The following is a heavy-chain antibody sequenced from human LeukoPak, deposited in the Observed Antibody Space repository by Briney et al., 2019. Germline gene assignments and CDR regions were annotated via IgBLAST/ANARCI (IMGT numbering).Heavy chain of an antibody. CDR1: GFTFSSYW. D-gene: IGHD5-12*01. V-gene: IGHV3-7*01. CDR2: INQDGSER. J-gene: IGHJ4*02. Sequence: RGSLRLSCAASGFTFSSYWMTWVRQAPGQGLEWVATINQDGSERYYVNSAKGRFTISRDNAKNSLFLQMNSLRADDTALYYCVRYVVATKYFDYWGQGTLVTVSS. CDR3: VRYVVATKYFDY.